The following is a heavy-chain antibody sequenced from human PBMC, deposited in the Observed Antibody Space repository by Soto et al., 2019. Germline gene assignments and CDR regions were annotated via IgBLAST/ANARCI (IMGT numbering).Heavy chain of an antibody. D-gene: IGHD3-10*01. V-gene: IGHV3-30*18. CDR2: ISYDGSNK. CDR1: GFTFSSYG. J-gene: IGHJ4*02. CDR3: AKGFAFGEPFFDY. Sequence: GGSLRLSCAASGFTFSSYGMHWVRQAPGKGLEWVALISYDGSNKYYADSVKGRFTFSRDNSKNTLYLQMNSLRAEDTAVYYCAKGFAFGEPFFDYWGQGTRVTVSS.